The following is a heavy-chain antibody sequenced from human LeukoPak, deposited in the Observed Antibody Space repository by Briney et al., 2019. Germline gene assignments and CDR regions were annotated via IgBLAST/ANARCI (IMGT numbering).Heavy chain of an antibody. V-gene: IGHV4-61*02. CDR1: GGSISSGAYY. CDR2: IYTSGST. J-gene: IGHJ4*02. D-gene: IGHD3-10*01. CDR3: AKDLKHHGTQREYYGSGSYSY. Sequence: SETPSLTCTVSGGSISSGAYYWSWIRQPAGKGLEWIGRIYTSGSTNYNPSLESRVTISVDTSKSQFSLKVTSVTAADTAVYYCAKDLKHHGTQREYYGSGSYSYWGQGTLVTVSS.